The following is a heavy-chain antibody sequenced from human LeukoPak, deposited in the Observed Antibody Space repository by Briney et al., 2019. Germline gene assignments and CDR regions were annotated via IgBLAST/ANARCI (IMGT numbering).Heavy chain of an antibody. CDR3: ARIKWFGEFFY. CDR2: ISGSGGST. J-gene: IGHJ4*02. CDR1: GFTFSNYG. Sequence: GGTLRLSCAASGFTFSNYGMNWVRQAPGKGLEWVSTISGSGGSTYYADSVKGRFTVSRDTSKNTLYLQMNSLRAEDTAVYYCARIKWFGEFFYWGQGTLVTVSS. V-gene: IGHV3-23*01. D-gene: IGHD3-10*01.